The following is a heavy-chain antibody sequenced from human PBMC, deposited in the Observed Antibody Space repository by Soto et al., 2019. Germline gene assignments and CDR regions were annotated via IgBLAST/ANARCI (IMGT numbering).Heavy chain of an antibody. CDR1: GYTFTSYA. D-gene: IGHD5-12*01. CDR2: INAGNGNT. Sequence: ASVKVSCKASGYTFTSYAMHWVRQAPGQRLEWMGWINAGNGNTKYSQKFQGRVTITRDTSASTAYMELSSLRSEDTAVYYCARDSKWLPKENRYYHYGMDVWGQGTTVTVSS. CDR3: ARDSKWLPKENRYYHYGMDV. V-gene: IGHV1-3*01. J-gene: IGHJ6*02.